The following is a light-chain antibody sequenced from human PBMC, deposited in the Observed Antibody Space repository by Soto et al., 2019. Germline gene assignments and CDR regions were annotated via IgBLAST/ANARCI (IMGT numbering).Light chain of an antibody. CDR2: DVS. CDR3: SSYSSSSTLHVL. CDR1: SSDVGGYNY. Sequence: QSALTQPASVSGSPGQSITISCTGTSSDVGGYNYVSWYQQHPDKAPKLMIYDVSNRPSGVSNRFSGSKSGNTASLTISGLQAEDEADYYCSSYSSSSTLHVLFGGGTKLTVL. V-gene: IGLV2-14*01. J-gene: IGLJ2*01.